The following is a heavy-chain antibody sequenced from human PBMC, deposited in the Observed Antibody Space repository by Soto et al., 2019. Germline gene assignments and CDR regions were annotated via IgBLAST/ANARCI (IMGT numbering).Heavy chain of an antibody. V-gene: IGHV6-1*01. CDR1: GDSVSSNSAA. CDR2: TYYRSKWYN. CDR3: ARDMPNYYGSGSYSGYYYYGMDV. J-gene: IGHJ6*02. D-gene: IGHD3-10*01. Sequence: SQTLSLTCAISGDSVSSNSAAWNWIRQSPSRGLEWLGRTYYRSKWYNDYAVSVKSRITINPDTSKNQFSLQLNSVTPEDTAVYYCARDMPNYYGSGSYSGYYYYGMDVWGQGTTVTVSS.